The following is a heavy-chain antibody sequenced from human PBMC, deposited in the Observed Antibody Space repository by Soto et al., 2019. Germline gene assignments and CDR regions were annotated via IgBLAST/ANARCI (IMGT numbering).Heavy chain of an antibody. CDR2: IYNSGGT. D-gene: IGHD3-10*01. V-gene: IGHV4-31*03. J-gene: IGHJ4*02. CDR3: ARGLGSYTLIRGPFDY. Sequence: QVQLHESGPGLGKPSQTRSLTCSVSGGSISSGNYYWSWIRQHPGKDMEWIGYIYNSGGTYYNPSLKSRVTISADTSKNQFSLNLSSVTAADTAVYYCARGLGSYTLIRGPFDYWGQGTLISVSS. CDR1: GGSISSGNYY.